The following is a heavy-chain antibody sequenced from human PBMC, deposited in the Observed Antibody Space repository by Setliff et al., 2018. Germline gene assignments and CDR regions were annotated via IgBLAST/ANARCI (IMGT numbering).Heavy chain of an antibody. CDR3: ARDSELDLDALDI. V-gene: IGHV6-1*01. CDR2: TFYRSKWYY. CDR1: GDSVSSNGAA. J-gene: IGHJ3*02. D-gene: IGHD1-1*01. Sequence: PSQTLSLTCAISGDSVSSNGAAWNWIRQSPSGGLEWLGRTFYRSKWYYDYALSVKSRITVNPDTSKNQFSLHLNSVTPEDTAVYYCARDSELDLDALDIWGQGTMVTVSS.